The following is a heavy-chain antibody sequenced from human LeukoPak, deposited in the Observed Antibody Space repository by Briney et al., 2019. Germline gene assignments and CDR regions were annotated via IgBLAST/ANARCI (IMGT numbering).Heavy chain of an antibody. J-gene: IGHJ4*02. CDR1: GFTLSSYA. CDR3: AKGGGATVPFDN. V-gene: IGHV3-23*01. D-gene: IGHD4-11*01. Sequence: GGSLKLSCAASGFTLSSYAMSWVRQAPGKGLEWVSVISVSGGSTYYADSVKGRFAISRDNSKNTLYLQMNSLRDEGTAVYYCAKGGGATVPFDNWGQGTLVTVSS. CDR2: ISVSGGST.